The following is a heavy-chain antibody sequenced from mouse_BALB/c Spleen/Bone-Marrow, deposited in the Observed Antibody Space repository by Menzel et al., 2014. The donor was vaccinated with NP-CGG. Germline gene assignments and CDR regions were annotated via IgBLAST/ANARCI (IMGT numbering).Heavy chain of an antibody. Sequence: EVKLEESGPSLVKPSQTLSLTCPVTGDSITSGYWNWIRKFPGNKLEFMGYISYSGSTYYNPSLKSRISITRDTSKTQYYLQLNSVTTEDTATYYCATYEGGTFDYWGQGTTLTVSS. CDR1: GDSITSGY. CDR2: ISYSGST. J-gene: IGHJ2*01. D-gene: IGHD3-3*01. CDR3: ATYEGGTFDY. V-gene: IGHV3-8*02.